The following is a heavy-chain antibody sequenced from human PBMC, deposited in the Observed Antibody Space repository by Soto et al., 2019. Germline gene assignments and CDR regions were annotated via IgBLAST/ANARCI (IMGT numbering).Heavy chain of an antibody. J-gene: IGHJ4*02. Sequence: QVQLVQSGAEVKKPGSSVKVSCKASGGTFSSYAISWVRQAPGQGLEWMGGIIPIFGTANYAQKFQGRVTITADESTSTAYMELSSLRSEDTAVYYCAKGPRGIAAAGQEAYFDYWGQGTLVTVSS. D-gene: IGHD6-13*01. CDR2: IIPIFGTA. CDR3: AKGPRGIAAAGQEAYFDY. V-gene: IGHV1-69*01. CDR1: GGTFSSYA.